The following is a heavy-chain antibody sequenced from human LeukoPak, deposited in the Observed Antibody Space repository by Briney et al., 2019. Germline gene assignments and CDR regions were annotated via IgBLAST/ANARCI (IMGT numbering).Heavy chain of an antibody. CDR1: GYTFTTYW. V-gene: IGHV5-10-1*01. D-gene: IGHD3-22*01. CDR2: IDPSDSYT. J-gene: IGHJ2*01. CDR3: ARHGGYSDWYFDL. Sequence: GESLKISCKGSGYTFTTYWIGWVRQMPGKGLEWMGRIDPSDSYTNYSPSFQGHVTISAGKSISTAYLQWSSLKASDTAMYYCARHGGYSDWYFDLWGRGTLVTVSS.